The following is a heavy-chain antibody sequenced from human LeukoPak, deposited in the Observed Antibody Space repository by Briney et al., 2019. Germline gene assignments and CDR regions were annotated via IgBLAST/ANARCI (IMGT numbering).Heavy chain of an antibody. V-gene: IGHV3-13*01. CDR3: ARGPPRGKYYYMDV. CDR1: GFTFSSFD. D-gene: IGHD1-1*01. J-gene: IGHJ6*03. CDR2: IGTASVT. Sequence: GGSLRLSCAASGFTFSSFDMHWVRQPTGQGLEWVSTIGTASVTYYPGSVEGRFTLSRDNAKNSLYLQMNSLTAGDTAVYYCARGPPRGKYYYMDVWGRGTTVTVSS.